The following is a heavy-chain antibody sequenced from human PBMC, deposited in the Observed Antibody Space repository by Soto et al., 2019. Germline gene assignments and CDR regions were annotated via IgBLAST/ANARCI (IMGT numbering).Heavy chain of an antibody. D-gene: IGHD3-3*01. J-gene: IGHJ5*02. CDR3: ARLYYDFWSGFAATYWFDP. CDR2: IYYSGST. CDR1: GGSISSYY. Sequence: SETLSLTCTVSGGSISSYYWSWIRQPPGKGLEWIGYIYYSGSTNYNPSLKSRVTISVDTSKNQFSLKLSSVTAADTAVYYCARLYYDFWSGFAATYWFDPWGQGTLVTVSS. V-gene: IGHV4-59*01.